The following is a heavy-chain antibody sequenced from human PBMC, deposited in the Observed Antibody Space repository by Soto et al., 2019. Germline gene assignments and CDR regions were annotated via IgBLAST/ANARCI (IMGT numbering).Heavy chain of an antibody. Sequence: SETLSLTCTVSGGSISSGGYYWSWIRQHPGEGLEWIGYIYYSWSTYYNPSLKSRVTILVDTSKNQFSLKLSSVTAADTAVYYCARGDPVNDAFDIWGQGTMVTVSS. J-gene: IGHJ3*02. V-gene: IGHV4-31*03. CDR2: IYYSWST. CDR1: GGSISSGGYY. CDR3: ARGDPVNDAFDI.